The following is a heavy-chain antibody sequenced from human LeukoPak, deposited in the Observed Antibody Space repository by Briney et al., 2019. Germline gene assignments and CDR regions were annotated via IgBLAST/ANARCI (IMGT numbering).Heavy chain of an antibody. V-gene: IGHV1-46*01. D-gene: IGHD5-24*01. Sequence: ASVNVSCKASGYTFTIYYMHWVRQAPGQGLEWMGIINPSGGSTSYAQKFQGRVTMTRDTSTSTVYMELSSLRSEDTAVYYCASGLQDDYYYYYGMDVWGQGTTVTVSS. CDR3: ASGLQDDYYYYYGMDV. CDR2: INPSGGST. J-gene: IGHJ6*02. CDR1: GYTFTIYY.